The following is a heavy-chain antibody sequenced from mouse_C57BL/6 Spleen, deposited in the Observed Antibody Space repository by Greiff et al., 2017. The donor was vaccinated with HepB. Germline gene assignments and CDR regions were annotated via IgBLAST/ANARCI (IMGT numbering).Heavy chain of an antibody. V-gene: IGHV5-6*01. CDR2: ISSGGSYT. Sequence: EVQVVESGGDLVKPGGSLKLSCAASGFTFSSYGMSWVRQTPDKRLEWVATISSGGSYTYYPDSVKGRFTISRDNAKNTLYLQMSSLKSEDTAMYYCAREKGDYVDGWGQGTTLTVSS. J-gene: IGHJ2*01. CDR1: GFTFSSYG. CDR3: AREKGDYVDG.